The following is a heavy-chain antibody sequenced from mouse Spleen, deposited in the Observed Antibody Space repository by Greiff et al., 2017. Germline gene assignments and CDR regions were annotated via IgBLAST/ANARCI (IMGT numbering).Heavy chain of an antibody. CDR1: GYTFTSYW. CDR2: IYPGSGST. Sequence: VQLQQPGAELVKPGASVKMSCKASGYTFTSYWITWVKQRPGQGLEWIGDIYPGSGSTNYNEKFKSKATLTVDTSSSTAYMQLSSLTSEDSAVYYCARAVAYYYGSSYGYFDVWGTGTTVTVSS. J-gene: IGHJ1*03. D-gene: IGHD1-1*01. V-gene: IGHV1-55*01. CDR3: ARAVAYYYGSSYGYFDV.